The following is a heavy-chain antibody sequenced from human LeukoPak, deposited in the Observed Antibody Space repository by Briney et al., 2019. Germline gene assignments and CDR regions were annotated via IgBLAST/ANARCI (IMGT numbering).Heavy chain of an antibody. CDR3: VLNYYYYMDV. V-gene: IGHV3-43*01. CDR1: GFTFDDYT. Sequence: GGSLRLSCAASGFTFDDYTMHWVRQAPGRGLEWVSLISWDGGSTYYADSVKGRFTISRDNSKNSLYLQMNSLRTEDTALYYCVLNYYYYMDVWGKGTTVTVSS. CDR2: ISWDGGST. D-gene: IGHD2-8*01. J-gene: IGHJ6*03.